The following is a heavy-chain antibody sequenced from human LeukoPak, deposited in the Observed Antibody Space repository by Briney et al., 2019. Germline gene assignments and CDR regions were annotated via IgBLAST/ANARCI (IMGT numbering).Heavy chain of an antibody. V-gene: IGHV1-18*01. J-gene: IGHJ3*02. CDR2: ISAYNGNT. CDR3: AREWERYYYDSSGENAFDI. Sequence: ASVTLSFTASGYTFTINGISWVRHAPGQGLEWMGWISAYNGNTNYAQKLQGRDTMTTGTSTSTAYMELRSLRSDDTAVYYCAREWERYYYDSSGENAFDIWGQGTMVTVSS. CDR1: GYTFTING. D-gene: IGHD3-22*01.